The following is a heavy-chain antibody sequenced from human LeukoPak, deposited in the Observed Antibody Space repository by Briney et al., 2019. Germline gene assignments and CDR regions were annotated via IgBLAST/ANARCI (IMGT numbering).Heavy chain of an antibody. Sequence: GGSLRLSCAASGFTFSSYGMHWVRQAPGKGLEWVAFIRYDGSNKYYADSVKGRFTISRDNSKNTLYLQMNSLRAEDTAVYYCAKDLYDSSGGRFDPWGQGTLVTVSS. D-gene: IGHD3-22*01. CDR3: AKDLYDSSGGRFDP. CDR1: GFTFSSYG. V-gene: IGHV3-30*02. CDR2: IRYDGSNK. J-gene: IGHJ5*02.